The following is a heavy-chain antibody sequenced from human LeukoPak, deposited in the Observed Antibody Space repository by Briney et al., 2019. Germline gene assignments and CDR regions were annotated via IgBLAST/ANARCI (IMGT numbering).Heavy chain of an antibody. V-gene: IGHV3-33*01. D-gene: IGHD4-17*01. Sequence: PGGSLRLSCAASGFTFSTYGMHWVRQAPGKGLEWVALVWSDGNGKCYADSVKGRFTISRDNSKNTLYLQMNSLRAEDTAVYYCVRVLTVTFDSWGQGTLVTVSS. CDR1: GFTFSTYG. CDR3: VRVLTVTFDS. CDR2: VWSDGNGK. J-gene: IGHJ4*02.